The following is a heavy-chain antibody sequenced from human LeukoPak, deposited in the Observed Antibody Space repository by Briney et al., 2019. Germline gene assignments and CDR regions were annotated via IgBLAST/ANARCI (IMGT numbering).Heavy chain of an antibody. V-gene: IGHV3-21*01. CDR3: TRDGRVDTDMVFDY. CDR2: ISSSSSYI. J-gene: IGHJ4*02. D-gene: IGHD5-18*01. CDR1: GFTFSSYS. Sequence: GGSLRLSCAASGFTFSSYSMNWVRQAPGKGLEWVSSISSSSSYIYYADSVKGRFTISRDNAKNSLYLQMNSLRAEDTAVYYCTRDGRVDTDMVFDYWGQGTLVTVSS.